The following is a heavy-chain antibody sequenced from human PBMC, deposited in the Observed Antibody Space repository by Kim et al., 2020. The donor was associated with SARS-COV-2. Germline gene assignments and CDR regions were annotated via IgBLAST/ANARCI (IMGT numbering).Heavy chain of an antibody. CDR3: ARGRPYSSGCFDY. J-gene: IGHJ4*02. CDR2: INHSGST. V-gene: IGHV4-34*01. Sequence: SETLSLTCAVYGGSFSGYYWSWIRQPPGKGLEWIGEINHSGSTNYNPSLKSRVTISVDTSKNQFSLKLSSVTAADTAVYYCARGRPYSSGCFDYWGQGTLVTVSS. CDR1: GGSFSGYY. D-gene: IGHD6-19*01.